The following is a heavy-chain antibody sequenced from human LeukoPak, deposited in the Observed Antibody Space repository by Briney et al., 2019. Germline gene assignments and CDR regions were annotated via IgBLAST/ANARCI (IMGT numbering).Heavy chain of an antibody. D-gene: IGHD2-15*01. J-gene: IGHJ5*02. CDR3: AKSTVVVVAARWFDP. Sequence: GGSLRLSCAASGFTFGSYAMSWVRQAPGKGLEWVSAISGSGGSTYYADSVKGRFTISRDNSKNTLYLQMNSLRAEDTAVYYCAKSTVVVVAARWFDPWGQGTLVTVSS. V-gene: IGHV3-23*01. CDR2: ISGSGGST. CDR1: GFTFGSYA.